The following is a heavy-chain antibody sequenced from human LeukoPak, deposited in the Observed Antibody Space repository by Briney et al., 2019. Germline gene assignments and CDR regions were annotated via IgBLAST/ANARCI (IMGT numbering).Heavy chain of an antibody. Sequence: GGSLRLSCAASGFTFSSYAMTWVRQAPGQGLEWVSGNSGSGGSTYYADSVKGRFTISRDSSKNTLYLQMNSLRAEDTAVYYCAKVIVSVDTAIDYWGQGTLVTVSS. D-gene: IGHD5-18*01. CDR3: AKVIVSVDTAIDY. J-gene: IGHJ4*02. CDR2: NSGSGGST. V-gene: IGHV3-23*01. CDR1: GFTFSSYA.